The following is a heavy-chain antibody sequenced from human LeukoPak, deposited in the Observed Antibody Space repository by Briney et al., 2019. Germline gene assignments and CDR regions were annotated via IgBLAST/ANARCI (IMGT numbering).Heavy chain of an antibody. Sequence: PGGSLRLSCAASGFTFSSYSMTWVRQAPGKGLEWVSSISSSSSYIYYADSVKGRFTISRDNAKNSLYLQMNSLRAEDTAVYYCARGPPVEAGQQLVHYYFDYWGQGSLVTVSS. CDR1: GFTFSSYS. CDR2: ISSSSSYI. V-gene: IGHV3-21*01. J-gene: IGHJ4*02. CDR3: ARGPPVEAGQQLVHYYFDY. D-gene: IGHD6-6*01.